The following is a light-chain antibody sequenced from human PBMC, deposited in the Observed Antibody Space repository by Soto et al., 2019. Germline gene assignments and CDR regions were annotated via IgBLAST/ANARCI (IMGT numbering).Light chain of an antibody. CDR2: KAS. J-gene: IGKJ1*01. V-gene: IGKV1-5*03. CDR3: QQNNRYPWT. Sequence: IQLSQSPSTLSTSVEDRLTITCRASQSISIWLAWYQQKPGKAPKLLIYKASSLESGVPSRFSGSGSGTEFTLTISSLQPDDFATYYCQQNNRYPWTFGQGTTGDIK. CDR1: QSISIW.